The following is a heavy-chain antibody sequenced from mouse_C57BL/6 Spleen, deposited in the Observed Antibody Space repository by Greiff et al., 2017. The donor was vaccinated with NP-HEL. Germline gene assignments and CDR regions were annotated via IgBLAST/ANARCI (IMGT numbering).Heavy chain of an antibody. J-gene: IGHJ3*01. CDR2: INYDGSST. CDR1: GFTFSDYY. CDR3: AIYYGNSFAY. Sequence: EVKLMESEGGLVQPGSSMKLSCTASGFTFSDYYMAWVRQVPEKGLEWVANINYDGSSTYYLDSLKSRFIISRDNAKNILYLQMSSLKSEDTATYYCAIYYGNSFAYWGQGTLVTVSA. D-gene: IGHD2-1*01. V-gene: IGHV5-16*01.